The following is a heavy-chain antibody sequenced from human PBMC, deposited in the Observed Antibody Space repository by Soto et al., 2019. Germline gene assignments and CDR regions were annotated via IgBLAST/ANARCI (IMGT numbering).Heavy chain of an antibody. J-gene: IGHJ6*02. D-gene: IGHD2-2*01. CDR2: IIPIFGTA. V-gene: IGHV1-69*13. Sequence: SVKVSCKASGGTFSSYAISWVRQASGQGLEWMGGIIPIFGTANYAQKFQGRVTITADESTSTAYMELSSLRSEDTAVYYCARARVVVVPAAIRNIGGLYGMDVWGQGTTVTVSS. CDR3: ARARVVVVPAAIRNIGGLYGMDV. CDR1: GGTFSSYA.